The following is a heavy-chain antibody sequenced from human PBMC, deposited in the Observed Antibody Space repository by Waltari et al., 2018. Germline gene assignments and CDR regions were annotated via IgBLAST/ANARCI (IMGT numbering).Heavy chain of an antibody. Sequence: QVHLQQWGAGLLKPSETLSLTCAVYTGSFTVYYWSWIRQPPGKGLEWMGEIKHSGSTNYTPSLKGRGTMSVDASKKQFALRLSSVTAADTAVYYCARAGYSRWTQPKALDYWGQGTLVTVSS. CDR2: IKHSGST. V-gene: IGHV4-34*01. J-gene: IGHJ4*02. CDR3: ARAGYSRWTQPKALDY. D-gene: IGHD5-18*01. CDR1: TGSFTVYY.